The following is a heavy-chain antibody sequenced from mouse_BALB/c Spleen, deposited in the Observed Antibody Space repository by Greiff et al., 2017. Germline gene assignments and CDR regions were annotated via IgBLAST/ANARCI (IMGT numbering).Heavy chain of an antibody. CDR1: GYTFTSYW. Sequence: VQLQQPGAELVKPGASVKMSCKASGYTFTSYWMHWVKQRPGQGLEWIGVIDPSDSYTSYNQKFKGKATLTVDTSSSTAYMQLSSLTSEDSAVYYCTRVSYGIYYFDYWGQGTTLTVSS. CDR2: IDPSDSYT. J-gene: IGHJ2*01. V-gene: IGHV1S127*01. D-gene: IGHD2-10*02. CDR3: TRVSYGIYYFDY.